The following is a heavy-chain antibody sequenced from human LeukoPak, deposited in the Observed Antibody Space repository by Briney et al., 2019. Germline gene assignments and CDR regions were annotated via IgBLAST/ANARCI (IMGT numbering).Heavy chain of an antibody. Sequence: WGSLRLSCAASGFTFSSYWMHRVRQAPGKGLVGVSRINDDGRSTSYADSVKGRFTISRDNAKNTLYLQMNSLRAEDTAVYYCARVRWGGLYYFDYWGQGTLVTVSS. CDR3: ARVRWGGLYYFDY. CDR1: GFTFSSYW. V-gene: IGHV3-74*01. D-gene: IGHD3-16*01. J-gene: IGHJ4*02. CDR2: INDDGRST.